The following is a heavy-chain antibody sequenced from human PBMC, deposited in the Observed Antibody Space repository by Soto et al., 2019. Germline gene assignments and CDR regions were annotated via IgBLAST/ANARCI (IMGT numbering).Heavy chain of an antibody. V-gene: IGHV3-11*04. CDR2: ISSSGSTI. D-gene: IGHD2-15*01. CDR1: GFTFSDYY. Sequence: GGSLRLSCAASGFTFSDYYMSWIRQAPGKGLEWVSYISSSGSTIYYADSVKGRFTISRDNAKNQFSLKLSSVTAADTAVYYCAREVKVVVAVPYYYYGMDVWGQGTTVTVSS. CDR3: AREVKVVVAVPYYYYGMDV. J-gene: IGHJ6*02.